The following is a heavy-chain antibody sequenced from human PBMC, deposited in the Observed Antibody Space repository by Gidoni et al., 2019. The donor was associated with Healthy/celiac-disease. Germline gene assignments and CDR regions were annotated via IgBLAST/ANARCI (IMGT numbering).Heavy chain of an antibody. CDR3: ARVRYSGSYYYYYGMDV. Sequence: QVQLQQWGAGLLTPSETLSLTCAVYGGSFSGYYWSWIRQPPGKGLEWIGKINHSGSTNYNPSLKSRVTISVDTSKNQFSLKLSSVTAADTAVYYCARVRYSGSYYYYYGMDVWGQGTTVTVSS. CDR1: GGSFSGYY. CDR2: INHSGST. D-gene: IGHD1-26*01. J-gene: IGHJ6*02. V-gene: IGHV4-34*01.